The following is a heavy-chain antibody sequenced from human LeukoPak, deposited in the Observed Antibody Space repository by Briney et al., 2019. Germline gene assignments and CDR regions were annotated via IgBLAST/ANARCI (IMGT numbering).Heavy chain of an antibody. Sequence: PSETLSLTCTVPVGSISPYHWSWSRQPPGKGLEWIGYIYYSGSTNYNPSLKSRVTISVDTSKNQFSLRLRSVTAADTAVYYCARTNAFDIWGQGTMVTVSS. V-gene: IGHV4-59*01. CDR3: ARTNAFDI. CDR1: VGSISPYH. J-gene: IGHJ3*02. CDR2: IYYSGST.